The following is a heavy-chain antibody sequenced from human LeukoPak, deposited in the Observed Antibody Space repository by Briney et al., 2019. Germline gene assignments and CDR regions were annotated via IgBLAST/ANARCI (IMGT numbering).Heavy chain of an antibody. CDR1: GFTFNTYK. CDR3: AKEGRSLQTY. D-gene: IGHD5-24*01. CDR2: IKEDGTET. Sequence: GGSLRLSCAASGFTFNTYKMTWVRLAPGKGLEWVANIKEDGTETYYVDSVKGRFTISRDNAKNSLYLQMNSLRVEDTAVYYCAKEGRSLQTYWGQGTLVTVSS. V-gene: IGHV3-7*03. J-gene: IGHJ4*02.